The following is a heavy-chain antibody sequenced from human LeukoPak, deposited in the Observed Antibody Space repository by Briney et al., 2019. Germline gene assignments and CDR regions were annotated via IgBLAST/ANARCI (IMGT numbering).Heavy chain of an antibody. Sequence: ASVKVSCKASGYTFTSYGISWARQAPGQGLEWMGWISAYNGNTNYAQKLQGRVTMTTDTSTSTAYMELRSLRSDDTAVYYCARFGGSYNYDWFDPWGQGTLVTVSS. CDR1: GYTFTSYG. V-gene: IGHV1-18*01. J-gene: IGHJ5*02. CDR2: ISAYNGNT. D-gene: IGHD1-26*01. CDR3: ARFGGSYNYDWFDP.